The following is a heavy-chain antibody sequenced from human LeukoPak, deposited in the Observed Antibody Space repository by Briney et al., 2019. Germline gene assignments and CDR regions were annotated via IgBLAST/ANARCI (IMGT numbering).Heavy chain of an antibody. D-gene: IGHD2/OR15-2a*01. Sequence: SETLSLTCTVSGGSISSYYWSWIRQPPGKGLEWIGYIYYSGSTNYNPSLKSRVTISADTSKNQFSLKLSSVTAADTAVYYCAGSLSGDYYAYWGRGTLVTVSS. V-gene: IGHV4-59*01. CDR2: IYYSGST. J-gene: IGHJ4*02. CDR3: AGSLSGDYYAY. CDR1: GGSISSYY.